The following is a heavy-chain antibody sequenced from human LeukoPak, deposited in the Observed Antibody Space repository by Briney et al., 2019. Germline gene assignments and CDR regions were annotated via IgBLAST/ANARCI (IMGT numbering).Heavy chain of an antibody. V-gene: IGHV3-74*01. D-gene: IGHD3-3*01. Sequence: GGSLRLSCAASGFTFSSYWMHWVRQAPGKGLVWVSRINSDGSSTSYADSVKGRFTISRDNAKNTLYLQMNSLRAEDTAVYYCARDTSSQYYDFWSGYYYFDYWGQGTLVTVSS. CDR1: GFTFSSYW. CDR2: INSDGSST. CDR3: ARDTSSQYYDFWSGYYYFDY. J-gene: IGHJ4*02.